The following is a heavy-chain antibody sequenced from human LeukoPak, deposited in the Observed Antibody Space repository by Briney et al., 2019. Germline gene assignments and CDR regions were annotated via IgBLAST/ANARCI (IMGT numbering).Heavy chain of an antibody. CDR2: MNPNSGNT. CDR1: GGTFSSYA. V-gene: IGHV1-8*03. CDR3: ARGLVPAATKVWGYYYYYMDV. Sequence: ASVKVSCKASGGTFSSYAISWVRQAPGQGLEWMGWMNPNSGNTGYAQKFQGRVTITRNTSISTAYMELSSLRSEDTAVYYCARGLVPAATKVWGYYYYYMDVWGKGTTVTVSS. J-gene: IGHJ6*03. D-gene: IGHD2-2*01.